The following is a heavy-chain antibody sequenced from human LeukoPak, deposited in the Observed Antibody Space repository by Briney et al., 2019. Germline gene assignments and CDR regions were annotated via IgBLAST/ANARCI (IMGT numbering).Heavy chain of an antibody. CDR1: GFLFTSYW. Sequence: GGSQRLSCEASGFLFTSYWMSWVRQAPGKGPEWVAHIKENGNEQYYADSVKGRFTISRDNVKQSLCLQMNNLRVEDTAVYYCARGPGDYDASDIWGQGTMVTVSS. V-gene: IGHV3-7*01. CDR2: IKENGNEQ. CDR3: ARGPGDYDASDI. J-gene: IGHJ3*02. D-gene: IGHD4-11*01.